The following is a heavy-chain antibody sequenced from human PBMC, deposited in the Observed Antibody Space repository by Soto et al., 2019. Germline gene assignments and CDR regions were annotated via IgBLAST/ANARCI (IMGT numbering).Heavy chain of an antibody. CDR2: IWYDGSNK. V-gene: IGHV3-33*01. J-gene: IGHJ4*02. Sequence: GGSLRLSCAASGFTFSSYGMHWVRQAPGKGLEWVAVIWYDGSNKYYADSVKGRFTISRDNSKNTLYLQMNSLRAEDTAVYYCASSCSGGSCYYTGDFDYWGQGTLVTVSS. CDR3: ASSCSGGSCYYTGDFDY. CDR1: GFTFSSYG. D-gene: IGHD2-15*01.